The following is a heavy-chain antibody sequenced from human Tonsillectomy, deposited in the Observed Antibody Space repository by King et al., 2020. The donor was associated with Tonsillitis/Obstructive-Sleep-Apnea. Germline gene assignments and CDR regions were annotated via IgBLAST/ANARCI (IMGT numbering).Heavy chain of an antibody. CDR3: ARDRDSGRYSYYFDY. D-gene: IGHD1-26*01. CDR1: GFTFSSYS. J-gene: IGHJ4*02. Sequence: VQLVESGGGLVQPGGSLRLSCAASGFTFSSYSMNWVRQAPGKGLEWVSYISSSSSTIYYQDSVKGRFTISRDNAKNSLYLQMNSLRDEATAVYYCARDRDSGRYSYYFDYWGQATLVTVSS. V-gene: IGHV3-48*02. CDR2: ISSSSSTI.